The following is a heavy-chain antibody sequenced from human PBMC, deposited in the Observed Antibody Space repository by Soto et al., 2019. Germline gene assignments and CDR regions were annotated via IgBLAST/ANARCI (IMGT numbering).Heavy chain of an antibody. Sequence: QVQLVQSGAEVKKPGASVKVSCKASGYTFTSYGISWVRQAPGQGLEWMGWISAYNGNTNYAQKLQGRVTMTTDTATSTAYMELRSLRSDDTAVYYCARGMTGQYYYYYYGMDVWGQGTTVTVSS. CDR1: GYTFTSYG. D-gene: IGHD3-9*01. CDR2: ISAYNGNT. V-gene: IGHV1-18*04. J-gene: IGHJ6*02. CDR3: ARGMTGQYYYYYYGMDV.